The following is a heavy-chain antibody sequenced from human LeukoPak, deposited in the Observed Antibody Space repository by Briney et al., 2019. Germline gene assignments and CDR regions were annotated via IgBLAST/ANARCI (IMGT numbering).Heavy chain of an antibody. CDR2: IYHSGST. CDR3: ARGAYRRPYFDY. V-gene: IGHV4-38-2*02. Sequence: SETLSLTCTVSGYSIGSGFYWGWIRQPPGKGLEWIGSIYHSGSTYYNPSLKSRITISVDTSKNHFSLKVSSVTAADTAVYYCARGAYRRPYFDYWGQGTLVTVSS. D-gene: IGHD2-21*01. CDR1: GYSIGSGFY. J-gene: IGHJ4*02.